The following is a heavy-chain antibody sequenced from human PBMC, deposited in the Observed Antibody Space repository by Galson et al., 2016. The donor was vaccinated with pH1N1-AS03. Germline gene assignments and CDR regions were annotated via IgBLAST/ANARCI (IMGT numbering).Heavy chain of an antibody. CDR1: GFTISNFG. D-gene: IGHD3/OR15-3a*01. J-gene: IGHJ4*02. Sequence: SLRLSCAASGFTISNFGMLWVRQAPGQGLEWVAIISFDGTNKYYADSVKGRFSISRDNSKNTLFLQMSALRAEDTAAYYCANDFNYDFWSGSSFYWGQGAVVTVSS. CDR3: ANDFNYDFWSGSSFY. CDR2: ISFDGTNK. V-gene: IGHV3-30*18.